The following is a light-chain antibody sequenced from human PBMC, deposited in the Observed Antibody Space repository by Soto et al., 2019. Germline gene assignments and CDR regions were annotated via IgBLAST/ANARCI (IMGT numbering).Light chain of an antibody. J-gene: IGLJ3*02. CDR1: SSIIGSDT. CDR2: STN. Sequence: QSVLTQPPSMSGTPGQRVTISCSGSSSIIGSDTVNWYQQLPGTAPKLLIYSTNQRPSGVPDRFSGSRSGTSTSLAISGLQSEDEADYYCAAWHDTLHGYWVFGGGTKLTVL. V-gene: IGLV1-44*01. CDR3: AAWHDTLHGYWV.